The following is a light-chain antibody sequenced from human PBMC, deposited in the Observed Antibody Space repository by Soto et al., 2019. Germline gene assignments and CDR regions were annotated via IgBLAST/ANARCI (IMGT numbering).Light chain of an antibody. J-gene: IGLJ1*01. CDR3: KSYASSLSAFYV. CDR2: GNS. V-gene: IGLV1-40*01. Sequence: QSVLTQPPSVSGAPGQRVTISCTGSSTNIGAGYDVPWYQQLPGKAPKLLIYGNSKRPSGVPDRFSGSKSGTSASLAITGLQAEDEADYYCKSYASSLSAFYVFGTGTKLTVL. CDR1: STNIGAGYD.